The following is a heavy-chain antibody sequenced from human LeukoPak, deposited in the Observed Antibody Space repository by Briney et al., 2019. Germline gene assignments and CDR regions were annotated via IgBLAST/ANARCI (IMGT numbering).Heavy chain of an antibody. CDR2: MSYDGSNE. CDR3: AKDPGVSYGDYIVR. D-gene: IGHD4-17*01. J-gene: IGHJ4*02. Sequence: PGGSLRLSCAASGFTFSRNTVHWVRQAPGKGLEWVAIMSYDGSNEYYADSVKGRFTISRDNSKNTLYLQMNSLRAEDTAVYYCAKDPGVSYGDYIVRWGQGTLVIVSS. V-gene: IGHV3-30*04. CDR1: GFTFSRNT.